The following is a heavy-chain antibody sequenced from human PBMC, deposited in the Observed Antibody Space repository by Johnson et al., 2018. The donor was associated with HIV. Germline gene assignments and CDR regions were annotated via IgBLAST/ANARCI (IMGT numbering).Heavy chain of an antibody. J-gene: IGHJ3*02. V-gene: IGHV3-30*03. CDR2: ISYDGSNK. CDR1: GFTFSSYG. Sequence: QVQLVESGGGLVKPGGSLRLSCAASGFTFSSYGMHWVRQAPGKGLEWVAVISYDGSNKYYADSVKGRFTISRDNSKNTLYLQMNSLRAEDTAVYYCARDKESATRERLMSAFDIWGQGTMVTVSS. D-gene: IGHD5-24*01. CDR3: ARDKESATRERLMSAFDI.